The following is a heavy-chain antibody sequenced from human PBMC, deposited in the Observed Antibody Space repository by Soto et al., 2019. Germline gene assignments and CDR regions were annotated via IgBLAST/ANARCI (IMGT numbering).Heavy chain of an antibody. Sequence: EVQLVESGGGLVQPGGCLRLSCAASGFNLGIYWLNWVRHAAGKGLEWVANINRDGSEKFFVDCVKGRFTISRDHAKNPLHLQMDSRGPEDTAVYYCPKEPDEPGLDYSGQGNLVTVSS. J-gene: IGHJ4*02. V-gene: IGHV3-7*01. CDR3: PKEPDEPGLDY. CDR2: INRDGSEK. CDR1: GFNLGIYW.